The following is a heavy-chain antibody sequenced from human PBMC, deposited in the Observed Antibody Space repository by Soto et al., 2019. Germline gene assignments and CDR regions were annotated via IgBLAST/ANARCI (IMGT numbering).Heavy chain of an antibody. Sequence: QVQLQESGPGLVKPSQTLSLTCPVSGGSISSGGYYWSWIRQHPGKGLEWIGYIYYSGSTYYNPSLKSRVTISVDTSKNQFSLKLSSVTAADTAVYYCARDRIAVAGWDAFDIWGQGTMVTVSS. CDR2: IYYSGST. D-gene: IGHD6-19*01. CDR1: GGSISSGGYY. V-gene: IGHV4-31*03. J-gene: IGHJ3*02. CDR3: ARDRIAVAGWDAFDI.